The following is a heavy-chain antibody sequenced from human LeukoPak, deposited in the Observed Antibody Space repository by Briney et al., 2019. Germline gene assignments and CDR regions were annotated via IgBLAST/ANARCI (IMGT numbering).Heavy chain of an antibody. V-gene: IGHV3-23*01. CDR2: ISGSGGST. CDR3: AKDLRQVPAAGNAFDF. CDR1: GFTFSSYA. D-gene: IGHD2-2*01. J-gene: IGHJ3*01. Sequence: GGSLRLSCAPSGFTFSSYAMSWVRQAPGKGLEWVSAISGSGGSTYYADSVKGRFTISRDNSKNTLYLQMNSLRAEDTAVYYCAKDLRQVPAAGNAFDFWGQGTMVTVSS.